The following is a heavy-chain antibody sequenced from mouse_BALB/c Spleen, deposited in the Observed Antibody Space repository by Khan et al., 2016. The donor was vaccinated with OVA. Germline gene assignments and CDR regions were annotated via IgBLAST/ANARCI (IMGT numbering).Heavy chain of an antibody. D-gene: IGHD3-1*01. CDR2: FFPGGGYT. J-gene: IGHJ2*01. Sequence: QVQLKESGAELVRPGTSVKMSCKAAGYTFTNYWIGWVKQRPGHGLEWIGDFFPGGGYTNYNEKFKGKATLTADTSSSTAYMQLSSLTSEDSALYYCARRGAARATGDYFDYWGQGTTLTVSS. CDR3: ARRGAARATGDYFDY. V-gene: IGHV1-63*02. CDR1: GYTFTNYW.